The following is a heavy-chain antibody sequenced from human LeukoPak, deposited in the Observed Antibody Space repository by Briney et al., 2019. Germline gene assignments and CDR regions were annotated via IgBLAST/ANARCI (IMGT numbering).Heavy chain of an antibody. Sequence: PGGSLRLSCAASGFTFSSYGMHWVRQAPGKGLEWVAFIRYDGSNKYYADSVKGRFTISRDNSKNTLYLQMNSLRAEDTAVYYCAKVQDYYDSSGHAWGQGTLVTVSS. CDR2: IRYDGSNK. CDR3: AKVQDYYDSSGHA. J-gene: IGHJ4*02. V-gene: IGHV3-30*02. D-gene: IGHD3-22*01. CDR1: GFTFSSYG.